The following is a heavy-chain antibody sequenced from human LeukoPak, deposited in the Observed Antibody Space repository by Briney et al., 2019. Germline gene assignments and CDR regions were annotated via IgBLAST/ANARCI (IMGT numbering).Heavy chain of an antibody. CDR2: ISDNGFTT. Sequence: GGSLRLSCAASGFAFSTYTMHWVRQTPGKGLEWVSYISDNGFTTYLADSVKGRFTISRDNAKNFLYLQMNSLRSEDTAVYYCAANDYYFERSDYVAFDYWGQGTLVTVSS. J-gene: IGHJ4*02. CDR1: GFAFSTYT. D-gene: IGHD3-22*01. V-gene: IGHV3-48*01. CDR3: AANDYYFERSDYVAFDY.